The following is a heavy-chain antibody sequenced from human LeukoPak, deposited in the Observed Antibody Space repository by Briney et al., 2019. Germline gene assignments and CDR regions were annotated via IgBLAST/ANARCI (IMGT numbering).Heavy chain of an antibody. J-gene: IGHJ4*02. CDR1: GGSISSYY. D-gene: IGHD3-22*01. CDR3: AGSSRSDYSLPLGDY. V-gene: IGHV4-39*01. Sequence: SETLSLTCTVSGGSISSYYWGWIRQPPGKGLEWIGTIYYSGSSYYNPSLKSRVTISVDTSKNQFSLKLSSVTAADTAVYYCAGSSRSDYSLPLGDYWGQGTLVTVSS. CDR2: IYYSGSS.